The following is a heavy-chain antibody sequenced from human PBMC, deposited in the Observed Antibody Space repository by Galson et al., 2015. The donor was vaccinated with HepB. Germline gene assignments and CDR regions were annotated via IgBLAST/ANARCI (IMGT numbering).Heavy chain of an antibody. J-gene: IGHJ5*02. Sequence: SCKASGYTFTGYYMHWVRQAPGQGFEWMGIINPSGGSTTYAQKFQGRVTMTRDTSTSTVYMELSSLRSEDTAVYYCARGYTSSFSWFDPWGQGTLVTVSS. CDR2: INPSGGST. CDR1: GYTFTGYY. CDR3: ARGYTSSFSWFDP. V-gene: IGHV1-46*03. D-gene: IGHD6-13*01.